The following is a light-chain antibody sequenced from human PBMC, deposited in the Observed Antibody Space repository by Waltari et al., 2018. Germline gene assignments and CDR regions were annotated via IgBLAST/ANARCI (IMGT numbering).Light chain of an antibody. J-gene: IGLJ3*02. CDR2: DVS. Sequence: SALTQPRSVSGSPGQSVTISCTGTSSDVGGWNYVSWYQQLPGKAPKFMIYDVSQRPSGVPDRFSGSKSGNTASLTISGLQSEDEADYYCCSYAGSYTFVFGGGTKVTVL. V-gene: IGLV2-11*01. CDR3: CSYAGSYTFV. CDR1: SSDVGGWNY.